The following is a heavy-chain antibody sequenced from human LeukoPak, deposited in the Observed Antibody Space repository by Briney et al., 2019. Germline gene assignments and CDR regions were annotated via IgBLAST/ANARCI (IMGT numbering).Heavy chain of an antibody. CDR2: IYYSGST. CDR1: GGSISSYY. J-gene: IGHJ5*01. CDR3: ARDGAPPAAWFDY. V-gene: IGHV4-59*12. D-gene: IGHD3-16*01. Sequence: QPSQTLSLTCAVSGGSISSYYWSWIRQPPGKGLEWIGYIYYSGSTNYNPSLKSRVTISVDTSKNQFSLKLSSVTAADTAVYYCARDGAPPAAWFDYWGQGTLVTVSS.